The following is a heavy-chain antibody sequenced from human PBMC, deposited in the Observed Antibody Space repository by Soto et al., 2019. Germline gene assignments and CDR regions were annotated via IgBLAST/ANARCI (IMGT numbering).Heavy chain of an antibody. Sequence: GGSLRLSCVMSGFSFSNYAMHWVRQAPGKGLEYVSAISSNGGSTHYADSVKDRFTVSRDNSKNTLYLQMGSLRPEDMAVYYCALVSCYGAGSYFEYWGQRALVTVS. V-gene: IGHV3-64*02. J-gene: IGHJ4*02. D-gene: IGHD3-10*01. CDR1: GFSFSNYA. CDR3: ALVSCYGAGSYFEY. CDR2: ISSNGGST.